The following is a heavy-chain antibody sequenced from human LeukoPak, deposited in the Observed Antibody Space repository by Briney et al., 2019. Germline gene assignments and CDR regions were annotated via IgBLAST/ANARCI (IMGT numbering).Heavy chain of an antibody. V-gene: IGHV4-39*01. CDR1: GGSISSSSYY. J-gene: IGHJ4*02. Sequence: PSETLSLTCTVSGGSISSSSYYWGWIRQPPEKGLEWIGNIYYSGSTYYNPSLKSRVTISVDTSKNQFSLKLSSVTAADTAVYYCARRARGFGESPFDYWGQGTLVTVSS. CDR3: ARRARGFGESPFDY. D-gene: IGHD3-10*01. CDR2: IYYSGST.